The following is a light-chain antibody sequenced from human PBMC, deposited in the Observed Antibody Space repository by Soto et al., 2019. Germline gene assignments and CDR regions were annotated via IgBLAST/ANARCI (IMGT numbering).Light chain of an antibody. V-gene: IGLV2-23*02. CDR3: CSFAGSRTWA. Sequence: QSAPIQPASVSGSPGQSITISCTGTSSDVGLFSLVSWYQQFPGKAPKLILYEVTKWPSGISHRFSGSKSGNTASLTITDLQAEDEADYYCCSFAGSRTWAFGGGTKLTVL. CDR2: EVT. J-gene: IGLJ3*02. CDR1: SSDVGLFSL.